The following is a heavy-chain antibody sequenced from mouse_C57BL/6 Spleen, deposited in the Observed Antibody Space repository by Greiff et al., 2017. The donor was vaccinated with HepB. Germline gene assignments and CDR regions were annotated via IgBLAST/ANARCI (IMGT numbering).Heavy chain of an antibody. Sequence: EVQLQQSGPELVKPGASVKISCKASGYSFTDYNMNWVKQSNGKSLEWIGVINPNYGTTSYNQKFKGKATLTVDQSSSTAYMQLNSLTSEDSAVYYCASPLKRGRDWYFDVWGTGTTVTVSS. CDR3: ASPLKRGRDWYFDV. CDR2: INPNYGTT. D-gene: IGHD4-1*01. J-gene: IGHJ1*03. V-gene: IGHV1-39*01. CDR1: GYSFTDYN.